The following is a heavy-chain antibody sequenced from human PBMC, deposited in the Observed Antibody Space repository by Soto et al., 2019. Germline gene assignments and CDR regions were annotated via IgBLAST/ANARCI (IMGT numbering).Heavy chain of an antibody. V-gene: IGHV1-18*01. CDR2: ISAYNSNT. J-gene: IGHJ3*02. D-gene: IGHD5-12*01. Sequence: ASVKVSCKASGYTFTSYGISWVRQAPGQGLEWMGWISAYNSNTNYAQKIQGRVTMTTDTSTSTAYMELRSLRSDDTAVYYCARENIVATIGAFDIWGQGTMVTVSS. CDR3: ARENIVATIGAFDI. CDR1: GYTFTSYG.